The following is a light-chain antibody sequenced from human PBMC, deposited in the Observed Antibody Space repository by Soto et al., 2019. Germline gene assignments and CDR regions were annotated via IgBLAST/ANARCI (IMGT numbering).Light chain of an antibody. CDR2: DAS. J-gene: IGKJ2*03. V-gene: IGKV1-5*01. CDR3: QQYPTYSYS. CDR1: QTISRW. Sequence: IHMTQSPSTQSASVGDRFTITCRASQTISRWLTWYQHKPGTAPNLLISDASILKSGVPSRFSGTVSGTEFNLAISSLQPDDFATYYCQQYPTYSYSFGQRTKLEIK.